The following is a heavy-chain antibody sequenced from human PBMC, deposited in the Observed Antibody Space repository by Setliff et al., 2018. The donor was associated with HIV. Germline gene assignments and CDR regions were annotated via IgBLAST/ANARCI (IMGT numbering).Heavy chain of an antibody. D-gene: IGHD5-18*01. J-gene: IGHJ4*01. CDR3: ARGQGRFSFGAQLGYYFDY. CDR2: IYYSGST. V-gene: IGHV4-31*03. Sequence: KLRETLSLTCTVSGGSISSGGYYWSWIRQHPGKGLEWIGYIYYSGSTYYNPSLKSRVTMSVDTSKNQFSLNLSSVTAADTAVYYCARGQGRFSFGAQLGYYFDYWGRGSLVTVSS. CDR1: GGSISSGGYY.